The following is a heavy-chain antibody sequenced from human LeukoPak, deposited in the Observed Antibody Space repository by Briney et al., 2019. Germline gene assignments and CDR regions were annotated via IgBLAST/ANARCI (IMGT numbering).Heavy chain of an antibody. D-gene: IGHD4-17*01. CDR1: GGSISSGGYS. Sequence: PSETLSLTCAVSGGSISSGGYSWGWIRQPPGKGLEWIGYIYHSGSTYYNPSLKSRVTISVDRSKNQFSLKLSSVTAADTAVYYCARGATVTTLDPWGQGTLVTVSP. CDR2: IYHSGST. CDR3: ARGATVTTLDP. J-gene: IGHJ5*02. V-gene: IGHV4-30-2*01.